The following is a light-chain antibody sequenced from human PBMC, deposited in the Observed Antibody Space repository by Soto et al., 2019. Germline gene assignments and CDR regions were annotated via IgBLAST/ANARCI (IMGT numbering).Light chain of an antibody. Sequence: IVMTQSPATLSVSPGERATLSCRASQSVTSNLAWYQQKPGQAPRLLIYGASTRATGFPARFSGSGSGTEFTLTISSLQSEDFAVYYCEQYHNWPYTFGQGTKLDIK. CDR2: GAS. CDR1: QSVTSN. J-gene: IGKJ2*01. CDR3: EQYHNWPYT. V-gene: IGKV3-15*01.